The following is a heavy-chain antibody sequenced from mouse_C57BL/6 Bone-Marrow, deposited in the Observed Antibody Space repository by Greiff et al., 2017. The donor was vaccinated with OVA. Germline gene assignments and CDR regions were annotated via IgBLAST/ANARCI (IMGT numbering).Heavy chain of an antibody. J-gene: IGHJ4*01. D-gene: IGHD1-1*01. Sequence: VKLQESGAELMKPGASVKLSCKATGYTFTGYWIEWVKQRPGHGLEWIGEILPGSGSTNYNEKFKGKATFTADTSSNTAYMQLSSLTTEDSAIYYCARKGITTVVASPSYYAMDYWGQGTSVTVSS. CDR3: ARKGITTVVASPSYYAMDY. CDR2: ILPGSGST. CDR1: GYTFTGYW. V-gene: IGHV1-9*01.